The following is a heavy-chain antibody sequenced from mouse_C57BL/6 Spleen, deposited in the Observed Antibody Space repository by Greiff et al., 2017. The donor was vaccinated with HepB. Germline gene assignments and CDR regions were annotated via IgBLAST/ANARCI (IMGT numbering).Heavy chain of an antibody. J-gene: IGHJ2*01. CDR2: FLPGSGST. V-gene: IGHV1-9*01. CDR3: ARYPHYGYDSYYFDY. Sequence: VMLVESGAELMKPGASVKLSCKATGYTFTGYWIEWVKQRPGHGLEWIGEFLPGSGSTNYNEKFKGKATFTADTSSNTAYMQLSSLTTEDSAIYYCARYPHYGYDSYYFDYWGQGTTLTVSS. D-gene: IGHD2-2*01. CDR1: GYTFTGYW.